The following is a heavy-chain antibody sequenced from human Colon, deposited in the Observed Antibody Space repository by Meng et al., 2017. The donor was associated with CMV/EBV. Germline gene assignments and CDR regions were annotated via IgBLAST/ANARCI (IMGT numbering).Heavy chain of an antibody. V-gene: IGHV1-18*01. CDR3: ARRSITMVRGVTPSYYFDY. Sequence: GESLKISCKGSGYTFTSYGISWVRQAPGQGLEWMGWISAYNGNTNYAQKLQGRVTMTTDTSTSTAYMELRSLRSDDTAVYYCARRSITMVRGVTPSYYFDYWGQGTLVTVSS. CDR1: GYTFTSYG. D-gene: IGHD3-10*01. J-gene: IGHJ4*02. CDR2: ISAYNGNT.